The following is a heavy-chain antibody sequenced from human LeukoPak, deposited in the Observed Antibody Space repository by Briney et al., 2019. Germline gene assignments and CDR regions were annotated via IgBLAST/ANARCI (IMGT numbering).Heavy chain of an antibody. J-gene: IGHJ4*02. V-gene: IGHV4-34*01. Sequence: PSETLSLTCAVYGGSFSGYYWSWIRQPPGKGLEWIGEINHSGSTNYNPSLKSRVTISVDTSKNQFSLKLSSVTAADTAVYYCARGYPDDPDCSSTSCYIGADYWGQGTLVTVSS. CDR2: INHSGST. CDR3: ARGYPDDPDCSSTSCYIGADY. CDR1: GGSFSGYY. D-gene: IGHD2-2*02.